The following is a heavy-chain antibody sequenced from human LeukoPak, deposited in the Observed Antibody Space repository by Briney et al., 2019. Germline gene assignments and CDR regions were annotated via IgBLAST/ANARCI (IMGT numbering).Heavy chain of an antibody. V-gene: IGHV4-59*13. D-gene: IGHD1-1*01. CDR3: ARVGNAEGGYYFDY. CDR2: IDYTGSN. CDR1: GGSIIPYY. J-gene: IGHJ4*02. Sequence: SETLSLSCIVSGGSIIPYYWSWIRQSPGKGLEWRAYIDYTGSNNHNPSLKSRVTISVDPSNNQFSLKLTAVTAADTAVYSCARVGNAEGGYYFDYWGQGTQVIVSS.